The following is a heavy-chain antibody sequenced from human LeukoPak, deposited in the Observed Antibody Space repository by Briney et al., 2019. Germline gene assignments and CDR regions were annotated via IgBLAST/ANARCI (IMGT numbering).Heavy chain of an antibody. CDR3: AKSGYSGYEGY. J-gene: IGHJ4*02. CDR1: GFTFSDYY. D-gene: IGHD5-12*01. V-gene: IGHV3-11*01. CDR2: ISSSGSTI. Sequence: GGSLRLSCAASGFTFSDYYMSWIRQAPGKGLEWVSYISSSGSTIYYADSVKGRFTISRDNSKNTLYLQMNSLRAEDTAVYYCAKSGYSGYEGYWGQGTLVTVSS.